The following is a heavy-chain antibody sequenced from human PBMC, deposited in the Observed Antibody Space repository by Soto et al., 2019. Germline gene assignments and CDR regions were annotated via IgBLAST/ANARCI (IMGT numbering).Heavy chain of an antibody. Sequence: ASVKVSCKASGDGFSNYGFSWVRQAPGQGLEWMGWISAYDGQTNYTKKFQGRVTMTTDTSSSTAYMELRSLRSDDTAVYYCARIWYSDSSGYYAFDYWGLGTLVTVSS. J-gene: IGHJ4*02. D-gene: IGHD3-22*01. CDR1: GDGFSNYG. V-gene: IGHV1-18*01. CDR2: ISAYDGQT. CDR3: ARIWYSDSSGYYAFDY.